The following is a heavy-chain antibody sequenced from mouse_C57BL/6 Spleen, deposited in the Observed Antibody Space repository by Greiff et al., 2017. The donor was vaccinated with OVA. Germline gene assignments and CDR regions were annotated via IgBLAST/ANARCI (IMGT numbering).Heavy chain of an antibody. CDR2: IYPGSGST. D-gene: IGHD2-5*01. J-gene: IGHJ3*01. CDR3: GTGSNYGGFAY. V-gene: IGHV1-55*01. Sequence: QVQLQQPGPELVKPGASVKMSCKASGYTFTSYWITWVKQRPGQGLEWIGDIYPGSGSTNYNEKFKGKATLTVDTSSSTAYMQLSSLTSEYSAVYYGGTGSNYGGFAYWGQGTLVTVSA. CDR1: GYTFTSYW.